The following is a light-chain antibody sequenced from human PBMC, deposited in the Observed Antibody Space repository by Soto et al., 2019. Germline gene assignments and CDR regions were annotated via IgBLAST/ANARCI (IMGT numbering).Light chain of an antibody. J-gene: IGKJ1*01. CDR3: QHYNNWPPWT. CDR1: QSVSSN. V-gene: IGKV3-15*01. Sequence: EIVMTQSPVTLSVSPGERATLSCMASQSVSSNLAWYQQKPGQAPRLLIYGASTRATGIPARFSGSGSGTDFTLTISSLQSEDFAVYYCQHYNNWPPWTFGQGTKVEIK. CDR2: GAS.